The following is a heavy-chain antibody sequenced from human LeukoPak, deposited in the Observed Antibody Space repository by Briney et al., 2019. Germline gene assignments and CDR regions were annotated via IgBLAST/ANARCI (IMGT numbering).Heavy chain of an antibody. CDR2: INHSGST. J-gene: IGHJ5*02. D-gene: IGHD2-15*01. Sequence: SETLSLTCAVYGGSFSGHYWSWIRQPPGKGLEWIGEINHSGSTNYNPSLKSRVTISVDTSKNQFSLKLSSVTAADTAVYYCATVAVAAAIYWFDPWGQGTLVTVSS. CDR1: GGSFSGHY. V-gene: IGHV4-34*01. CDR3: ATVAVAAAIYWFDP.